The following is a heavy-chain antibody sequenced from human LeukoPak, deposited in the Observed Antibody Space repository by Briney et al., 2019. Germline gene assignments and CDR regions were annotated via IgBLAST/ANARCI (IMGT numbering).Heavy chain of an antibody. D-gene: IGHD3-22*01. CDR1: GFTFSNAW. V-gene: IGHV3-15*01. CDR2: IKSKTDGGTT. J-gene: IGHJ4*02. CDR3: TTDRYYDAAYTT. Sequence: KPGGPLRLSCAASGFTFSNAWMSWVRQAPGKGLEWVGRIKSKTDGGTTDYAAPVKGRFTISRDDSKNTLFLRMNSLRTEDTAVYYCTTDRYYDAAYTTWGQGTLVTVSS.